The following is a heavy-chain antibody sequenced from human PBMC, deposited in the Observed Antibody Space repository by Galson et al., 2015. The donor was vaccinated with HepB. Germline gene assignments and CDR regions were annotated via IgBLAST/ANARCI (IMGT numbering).Heavy chain of an antibody. D-gene: IGHD3-9*01. J-gene: IGHJ4*02. CDR3: AKVFPEKTDDWYRQALYYFDS. Sequence: SLRLSCAASEFIFSDYAMSWVRQAPGKGLEWISAITPSGDNTYSADSMKGRFTISRDNSRNTLFLQMNILRADDTAIYFCAKVFPEKTDDWYRQALYYFDSWGQGTRVTVSS. CDR1: EFIFSDYA. CDR2: ITPSGDNT. V-gene: IGHV3-23*01.